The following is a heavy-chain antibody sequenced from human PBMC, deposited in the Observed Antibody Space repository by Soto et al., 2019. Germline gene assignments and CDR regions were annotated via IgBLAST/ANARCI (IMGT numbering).Heavy chain of an antibody. V-gene: IGHV1-46*01. CDR3: ARANSAPDY. J-gene: IGHJ4*02. CDR2: INPSGGSP. CDR1: GYTFTDYY. D-gene: IGHD6-13*01. Sequence: ASVKVSFKASGYTFTDYYMHWVRQAPGQGLEWMGIINPSGGSPSYAQRFQGRITMTWDTSTSTVFLGLSSLRYEDTAVYYCARANSAPDYWGQGTLVTVSS.